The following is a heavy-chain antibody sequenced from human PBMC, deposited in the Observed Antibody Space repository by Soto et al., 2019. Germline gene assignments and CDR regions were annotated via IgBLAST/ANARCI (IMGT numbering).Heavy chain of an antibody. CDR2: ISSNSAYI. V-gene: IGHV3-21*01. D-gene: IGHD6-13*01. J-gene: IGHJ5*02. CDR1: GFTVRSST. CDR3: TRDASRDSSARGWFDP. Sequence: PSGSLRLCCAASGFTVRSSTMNWVRQAPGKGLEWVSTISSNSAYIYYTGALRGRFTISRDNAKNSLHLQMNSLRAEDTAVYYCTRDASRDSSARGWFDPWGPGTLVTVSS.